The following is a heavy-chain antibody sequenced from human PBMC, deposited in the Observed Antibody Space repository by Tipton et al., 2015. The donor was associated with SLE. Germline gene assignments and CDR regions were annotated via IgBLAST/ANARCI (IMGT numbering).Heavy chain of an antibody. CDR1: GGSISSGGYY. D-gene: IGHD5-24*01. Sequence: TLSLTCTVSGGSISSGGYYWSWIRQPPGKGLEWIGEIYHSGSTNYNPSLKSRVTISVDKSKNQFSLKLSSVTAADTAVYYCARGRSQRGAFDIWGQGTMVTVSS. J-gene: IGHJ3*02. V-gene: IGHV4-39*07. CDR3: ARGRSQRGAFDI. CDR2: IYHSGST.